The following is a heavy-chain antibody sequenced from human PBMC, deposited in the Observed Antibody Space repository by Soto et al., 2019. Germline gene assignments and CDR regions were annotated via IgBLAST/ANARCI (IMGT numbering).Heavy chain of an antibody. Sequence: EVQLVESGGGLVQPGRSLRLSCAASGFTFDDYVMHWVRQAPGKGLEWVSGISWNSGSIGYADSVKGRFTISRDNAKNSLYLQMNSLRAEDTALYYCAKDMFGDGYNGAWFDPWGQGTLVTVSS. CDR2: ISWNSGSI. CDR1: GFTFDDYV. V-gene: IGHV3-9*01. D-gene: IGHD3-3*01. CDR3: AKDMFGDGYNGAWFDP. J-gene: IGHJ5*02.